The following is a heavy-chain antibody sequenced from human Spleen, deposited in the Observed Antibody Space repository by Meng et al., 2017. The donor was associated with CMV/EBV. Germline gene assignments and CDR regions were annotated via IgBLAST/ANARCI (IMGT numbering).Heavy chain of an antibody. V-gene: IGHV3-23*01. CDR1: GFTFSSYA. CDR2: ISGSGGST. J-gene: IGHJ4*02. D-gene: IGHD6-19*01. CDR3: ARVGGIAVAGTWG. Sequence: GGSLRLSCAASGFTFSSYAMSWVRQALGKGLEWVSAISGSGGSTYYADSVKGRFTISRDNSKNTLYLQMNSLRAEDTAVYYCARVGGIAVAGTWGWGQGTLVTVSS.